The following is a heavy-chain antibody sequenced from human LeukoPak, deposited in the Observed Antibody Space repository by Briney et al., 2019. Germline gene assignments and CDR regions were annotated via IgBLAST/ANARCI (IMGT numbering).Heavy chain of an antibody. J-gene: IGHJ4*02. Sequence: SQTLSLTCTVSGGPISSGDYYWSWIRQPPGKGLEWIGYIYYSGSTYYNPSLRSRVTISVDTSKSQFSLKLSSVTAADTAVYYCARVPSRYCSSTSCYGDYWGQGTLVTVSS. CDR1: GGPISSGDYY. CDR2: IYYSGST. V-gene: IGHV4-30-4*08. D-gene: IGHD2-2*01. CDR3: ARVPSRYCSSTSCYGDY.